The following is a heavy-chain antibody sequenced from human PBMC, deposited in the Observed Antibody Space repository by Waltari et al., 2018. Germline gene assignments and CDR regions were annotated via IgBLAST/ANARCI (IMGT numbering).Heavy chain of an antibody. Sequence: QVQLQESGPGLVKPSETLSLTCAVSGYSISSGYYWGWLRQPPGKGLEWIGSIYHSGSTYYNPSLKSRVTISVDTSKNQFSLKLSSVTAADTAVYYCARLDYGGNSKYGYWGQGTLVTVSS. CDR2: IYHSGST. D-gene: IGHD2-21*02. CDR1: GYSISSGYY. CDR3: ARLDYGGNSKYGY. V-gene: IGHV4-38-2*01. J-gene: IGHJ4*02.